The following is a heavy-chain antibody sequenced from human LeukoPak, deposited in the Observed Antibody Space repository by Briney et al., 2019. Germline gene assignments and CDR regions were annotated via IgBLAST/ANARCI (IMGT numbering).Heavy chain of an antibody. CDR2: IWYDGSNK. CDR1: GFTFSSYG. D-gene: IGHD5-12*01. J-gene: IGHJ6*02. Sequence: GGSLRLSCAEPGFTFSSYGVHWVRQAPGKGLEWVAVIWYDGSNKYYADSVKGRFTISRDNSKNTLYLQMNSLRAEDTAVYYCARDGFSKSRFRYGMDVWGQGTTVTVSS. V-gene: IGHV3-33*01. CDR3: ARDGFSKSRFRYGMDV.